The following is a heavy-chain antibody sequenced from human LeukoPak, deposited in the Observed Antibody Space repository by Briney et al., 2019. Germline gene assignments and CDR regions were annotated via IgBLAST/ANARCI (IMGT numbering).Heavy chain of an antibody. D-gene: IGHD2-15*01. CDR1: GYTFTSYG. Sequence: ASVKVSCKASGYTFTSYGISWVRPAPGQGLEWMGWISAYNGNTNYAQKLQGRVTMTTDTSTSTAYMELRSLRSDDTAVYYCARAYCSGGSCYFDYWGQGTLVTVSS. CDR2: ISAYNGNT. J-gene: IGHJ4*02. CDR3: ARAYCSGGSCYFDY. V-gene: IGHV1-18*01.